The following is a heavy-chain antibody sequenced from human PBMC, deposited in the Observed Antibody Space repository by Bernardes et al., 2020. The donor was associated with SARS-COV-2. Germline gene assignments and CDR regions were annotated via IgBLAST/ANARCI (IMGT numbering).Heavy chain of an antibody. CDR3: ARDLEPGGSGDY. CDR2: IWYDGSNK. J-gene: IGHJ4*02. CDR1: GFTFSSYG. Sequence: GGSLRLSCAASGFTFSSYGMHWVRQAPGKGLEWVAVIWYDGSNKYYADSVKGRFTISRDNSKNTLYLQINSLRAEDTAVYYCARDLEPGGSGDYWGQGTLVTVSS. V-gene: IGHV3-33*01. D-gene: IGHD1-26*01.